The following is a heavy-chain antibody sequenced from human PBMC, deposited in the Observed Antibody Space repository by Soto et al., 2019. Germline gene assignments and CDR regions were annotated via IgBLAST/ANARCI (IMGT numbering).Heavy chain of an antibody. V-gene: IGHV4-4*02. CDR3: ARDEEDSSSWYGRYGFDP. J-gene: IGHJ5*02. D-gene: IGHD6-13*01. CDR2: IYHSGST. Sequence: QVQLQESGPGLVKPSGTLSLTCAVSGGSISSSNWRSWVRQPPGKGLEWIGEIYHSGSTNYNPSLKSRVTIAVDNFKNQFTLKLSSVTAADPAVYYCARDEEDSSSWYGRYGFDPWGQCTLVTVSS. CDR1: GGSISSSNW.